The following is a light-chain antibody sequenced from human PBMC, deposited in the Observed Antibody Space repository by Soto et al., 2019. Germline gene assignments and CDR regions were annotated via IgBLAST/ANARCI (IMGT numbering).Light chain of an antibody. J-gene: IGLJ1*01. CDR3: SSYTSISTLSTYV. CDR1: SSDVGGYNY. CDR2: DVT. Sequence: QSALTQPASVSGSPGQSITISCTGTSSDVGGYNYVSWYQHHPAQAPTLMIYDVTNRPSGVSNRFSGSKSGNTASLIISGLQAEDEADYYCSSYTSISTLSTYVFGTGTKVTVL. V-gene: IGLV2-14*03.